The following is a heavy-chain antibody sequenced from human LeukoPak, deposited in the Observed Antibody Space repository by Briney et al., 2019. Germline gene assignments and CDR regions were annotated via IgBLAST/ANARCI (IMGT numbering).Heavy chain of an antibody. V-gene: IGHV3-30-3*01. Sequence: PGTSLRLSCAASGFTFTTFAMHWVRQAPGKGLEWVSVISYDGSTKNFADSVKGRFTISRDNSKNTLYLQMNSLRAEDTAVYYCAKGLSGSPLRWFDPWGQGTLVTVSS. CDR1: GFTFTTFA. D-gene: IGHD2-15*01. J-gene: IGHJ5*02. CDR3: AKGLSGSPLRWFDP. CDR2: ISYDGSTK.